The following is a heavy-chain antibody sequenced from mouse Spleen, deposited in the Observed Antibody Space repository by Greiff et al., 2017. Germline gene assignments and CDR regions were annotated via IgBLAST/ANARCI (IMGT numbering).Heavy chain of an antibody. CDR2: IWSGGST. V-gene: IGHV2-2*01. CDR3: ARKGVEGFAY. J-gene: IGHJ3*01. CDR1: GFSLTSYG. Sequence: VQLVESGPGLVQPSQSLSITCTVSGFSLTSYGVHWVRQSPGKGLEWLGVIWSGGSTDYNAAFISRLSISKDNSKSQVFFKMNSLQADDTAIYYCARKGVEGFAYWGQGTLVTVSA.